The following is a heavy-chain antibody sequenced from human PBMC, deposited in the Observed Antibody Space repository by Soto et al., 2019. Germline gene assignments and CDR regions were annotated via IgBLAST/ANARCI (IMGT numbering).Heavy chain of an antibody. Sequence: ASVNVSCKAAGYTITSYAMHWVRQAPGQRLEWMGWINAGNGNTKYSQKFQGRVTITRDTSASTAYMELSSLRSEDTAVYYCARPHFSSSYYFDYWGQGTLVTVSS. V-gene: IGHV1-3*01. CDR3: ARPHFSSSYYFDY. CDR1: GYTITSYA. D-gene: IGHD6-13*01. CDR2: INAGNGNT. J-gene: IGHJ4*02.